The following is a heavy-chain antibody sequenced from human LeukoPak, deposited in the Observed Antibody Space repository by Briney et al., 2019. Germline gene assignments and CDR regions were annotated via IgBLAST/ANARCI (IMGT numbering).Heavy chain of an antibody. J-gene: IGHJ3*02. CDR2: ISGSGGST. D-gene: IGHD3-9*01. CDR3: ARDQPPEPLLRYFDWLSEVDAFDI. CDR1: GFTFSSYA. Sequence: GGSLRLSCAASGFTFSSYAMSWVRQAPGKGLEWVSAISGSGGSTYYADSVKGRFTISRDNSKNSLYLQMNSLRAEDTAVYYCARDQPPEPLLRYFDWLSEVDAFDIWGQGTMVTVSS. V-gene: IGHV3-23*01.